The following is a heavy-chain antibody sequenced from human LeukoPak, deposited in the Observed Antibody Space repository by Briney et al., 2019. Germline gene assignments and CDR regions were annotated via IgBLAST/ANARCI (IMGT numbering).Heavy chain of an antibody. CDR2: IIPILGIA. CDR1: GGTFSSYA. D-gene: IGHD3-22*01. V-gene: IGHV1-69*04. Sequence: SVKVSCKASGGTFSSYAISWVRQAPGQGLEWMGSIIPILGIANYAQKFQGRVTITADKSTSTAYMELSSLRSEDTAVYYCMYYYDSSPLAPFDYWGQGTLVTVSS. CDR3: MYYYDSSPLAPFDY. J-gene: IGHJ4*02.